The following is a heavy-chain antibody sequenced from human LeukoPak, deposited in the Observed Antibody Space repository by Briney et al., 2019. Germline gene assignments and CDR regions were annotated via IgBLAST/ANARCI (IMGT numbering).Heavy chain of an antibody. CDR1: GFNFTTFG. Sequence: GRSLRLSCAASGFNFTTFGMHWVRQAPGKGLEWVAFIRYDGSKIYYADSVKGRFTISRDISNNTVYLQMNSLRAEDTAVYYCAKDRWLGTLDYWGQGTLVTVSS. J-gene: IGHJ4*02. V-gene: IGHV3-30*02. CDR3: AKDRWLGTLDY. D-gene: IGHD5-12*01. CDR2: IRYDGSKI.